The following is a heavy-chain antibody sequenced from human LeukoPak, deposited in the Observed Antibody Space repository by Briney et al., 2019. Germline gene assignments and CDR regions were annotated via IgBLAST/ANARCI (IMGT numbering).Heavy chain of an antibody. J-gene: IGHJ4*02. CDR1: GGSISSSSYY. CDR3: ARHVNSNGSPSDY. CDR2: IYYSGST. Sequence: KASETLSLTCTVSGGSISSSSYYWGWIRQPPGKGLEWIGSIYYSGSTYYNPSLKSRVTISVDTSKNQFSLKLSSVTAADTAVYFCARHVNSNGSPSDYWGQGTLVTVSS. D-gene: IGHD1-26*01. V-gene: IGHV4-39*07.